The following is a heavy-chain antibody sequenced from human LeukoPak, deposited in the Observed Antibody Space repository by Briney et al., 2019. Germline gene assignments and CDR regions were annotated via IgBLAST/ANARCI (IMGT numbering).Heavy chain of an antibody. CDR3: ARDGDKSSSGWAKGRMDV. J-gene: IGHJ6*02. CDR2: ISYVGSNK. D-gene: IGHD6-19*01. Sequence: GGALRLSCAASGFTLSSYAMHWGRQAPSKGLGGGGGISYVGSNKYYADSVKGRFTISRDNSKNTLYLQMNSLRAEDTAVYYCARDGDKSSSGWAKGRMDVWGQGTTVTVSS. V-gene: IGHV3-30-3*01. CDR1: GFTLSSYA.